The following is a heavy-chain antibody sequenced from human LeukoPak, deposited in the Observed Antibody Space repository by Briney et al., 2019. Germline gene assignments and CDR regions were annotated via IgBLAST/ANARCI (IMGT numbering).Heavy chain of an antibody. CDR2: IWSDGSNR. CDR3: ARDAQRGFDYSNSLEY. D-gene: IGHD4-11*01. CDR1: GFIYSHYG. Sequence: GGSLRLSCAASGFIYSHYGMHWVRQAPGKGLEWVAVIWSDGSNRFYAGSVKGRFTISRNNSQNTLFLQMNSLRAEDTAMYYCARDAQRGFDYSNSLEYWGHGTLVTVSS. V-gene: IGHV3-33*01. J-gene: IGHJ4*01.